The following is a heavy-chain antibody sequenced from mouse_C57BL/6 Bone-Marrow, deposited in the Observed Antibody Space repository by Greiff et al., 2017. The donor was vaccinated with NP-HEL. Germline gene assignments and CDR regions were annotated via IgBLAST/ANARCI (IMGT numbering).Heavy chain of an antibody. V-gene: IGHV1-59*01. CDR1: GYTFTSYW. D-gene: IGHD1-1*01. Sequence: QVQLQQPGAELVRPGTSVKLSCKASGYTFTSYWMHWVKQRPGQGLEWIGVIDPSDSYTNYNQKFKGKATLTVDTSSSTAYMQLSSLTSEDSAVYYCARLRYYGPYWYFEVWGTGTTVTVSS. CDR2: IDPSDSYT. J-gene: IGHJ1*03. CDR3: ARLRYYGPYWYFEV.